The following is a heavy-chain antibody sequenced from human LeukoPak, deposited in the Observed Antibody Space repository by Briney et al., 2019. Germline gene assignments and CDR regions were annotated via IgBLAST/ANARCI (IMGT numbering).Heavy chain of an antibody. CDR3: ARGMPLNSWFDA. D-gene: IGHD2-2*01. CDR2: IYPADSDT. V-gene: IGHV5-51*01. J-gene: IGHJ5*02. CDR1: GYGFSTHW. Sequence: GESLKISCKGSGYGFSTHWIAWVRLTPGRGLEWMGIIYPADSDTRYSPSFQGQVTMSADKSTQTAYLHWSTLKASDTAIYHCARGMPLNSWFDAWGQGSQVTVSS.